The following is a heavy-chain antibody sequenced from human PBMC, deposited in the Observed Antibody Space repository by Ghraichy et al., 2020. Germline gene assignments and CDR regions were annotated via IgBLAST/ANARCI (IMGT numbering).Heavy chain of an antibody. J-gene: IGHJ3*02. Sequence: GGSLRLSCAASGFTFDDYAMHWVRQAPGKGLEWVSLISGDGGSTYYADSVKGRFTISRDNSKNSLYLQMNSLRTEDTALYYCAKDIPTWDYGDLHDAFDIWGQGTMVTVSS. CDR3: AKDIPTWDYGDLHDAFDI. V-gene: IGHV3-43*02. CDR2: ISGDGGST. CDR1: GFTFDDYA. D-gene: IGHD4-17*01.